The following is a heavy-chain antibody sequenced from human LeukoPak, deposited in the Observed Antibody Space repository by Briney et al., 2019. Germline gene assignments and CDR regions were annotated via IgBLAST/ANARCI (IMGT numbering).Heavy chain of an antibody. CDR2: IIPLLGIT. D-gene: IGHD2-15*01. V-gene: IGHV1-69*04. CDR3: ARVGYCSGGSCDDAFDI. CDR1: GDTSGSYA. Sequence: RASVKVSCKASGDTSGSYAMNWVRQAPGQGLEWVARIIPLLGITNHAQKLQGRVTVNADTSTNTVYMELSSLRPDDTAVYYCARVGYCSGGSCDDAFDIWGQGTMVTVSS. J-gene: IGHJ3*02.